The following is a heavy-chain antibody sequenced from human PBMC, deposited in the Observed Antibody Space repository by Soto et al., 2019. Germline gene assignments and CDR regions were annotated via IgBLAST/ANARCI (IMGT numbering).Heavy chain of an antibody. CDR3: ARGLITGSHYSGGWYYFDS. CDR2: IYCSGNT. J-gene: IGHJ4*02. CDR1: GRSISSYY. V-gene: IGHV4-59*08. Sequence: PSETLSLTCTVSGRSISSYYWSWIRQPPGKGLEWIGYIYCSGNTNYNPSLKSRVTISVDTSKNQFSLKLSSVTAADTAVYYCARGLITGSHYSGGWYYFDSWGQGTQVTVSS. D-gene: IGHD6-19*01.